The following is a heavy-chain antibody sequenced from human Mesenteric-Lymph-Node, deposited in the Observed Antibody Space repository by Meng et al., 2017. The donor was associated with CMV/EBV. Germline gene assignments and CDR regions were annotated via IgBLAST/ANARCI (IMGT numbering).Heavy chain of an antibody. Sequence: SGILSPTCAVSGGSIISNYQWGWIRRPPGKGLEWIGSIYHLGGTLYNQFLKRRVTMSVVTSRNQFSLKMNSVTAADTAVYYCVGDQATMLSDAVLGYLRLEPWGQGTLVTVSS. CDR3: VGDQATMLSDAVLGYLRLEP. CDR1: GGSIISNYQ. V-gene: IGHV4-39*07. D-gene: IGHD3-9*01. CDR2: IYHLGGT. J-gene: IGHJ5*02.